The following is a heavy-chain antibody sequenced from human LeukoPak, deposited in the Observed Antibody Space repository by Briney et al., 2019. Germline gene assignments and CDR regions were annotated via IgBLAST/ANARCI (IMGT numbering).Heavy chain of an antibody. CDR1: GGSISSGGYS. D-gene: IGHD2-2*01. CDR3: VRGGAVPAANPLHYYYYGMDV. V-gene: IGHV4-30-2*01. Sequence: SETLSLTCAVSGGSISSGGYSWSWIRQPPGKGLEWIGYIYHSGSTYYNPSLKSRVTISVDRSKNQFSLKLSFVTAADTAVYYCVRGGAVPAANPLHYYYYGMDVWGKGTTVTVSS. J-gene: IGHJ6*04. CDR2: IYHSGST.